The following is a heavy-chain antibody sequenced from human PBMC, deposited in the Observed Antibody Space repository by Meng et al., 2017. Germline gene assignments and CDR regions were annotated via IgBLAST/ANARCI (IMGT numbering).Heavy chain of an antibody. CDR2: ISGDGSIT. CDR1: GFTFNNYW. D-gene: IGHD1-1*01. CDR3: LDEAPRSDY. V-gene: IGHV3-74*01. Sequence: VQLAESGGGFIQPGGSLRLSLSASGFTFNNYWMHWVRPVPGKGLVWVSRISGDGSITNYADSVKGRFTISRDNAKNTLYLQMNSLRPEDTAVYYCLDEAPRSDYWGQGSLVTVSS. J-gene: IGHJ4*02.